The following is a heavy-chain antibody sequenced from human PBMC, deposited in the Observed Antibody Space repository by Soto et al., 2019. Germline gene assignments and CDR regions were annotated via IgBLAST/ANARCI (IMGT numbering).Heavy chain of an antibody. CDR1: GYTFTSYA. CDR2: INAGNGNT. CDR3: ARCEVAYYYYYGMDV. Sequence: GASVKVSCKASGYTFTSYAMHWVRQDPGQRLEWMGWINAGNGNTKYSQKFQGRVTITRDTSASTAYMELSSLRSEDTAVYYCARCEVAYYYYYGMDVWGQGTTVTVSS. V-gene: IGHV1-3*01. J-gene: IGHJ6*02.